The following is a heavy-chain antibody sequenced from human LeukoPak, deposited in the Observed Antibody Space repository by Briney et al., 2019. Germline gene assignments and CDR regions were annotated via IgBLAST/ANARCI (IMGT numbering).Heavy chain of an antibody. V-gene: IGHV3-74*01. CDR1: GFTFSSYW. D-gene: IGHD6-19*01. CDR2: INSDGSST. Sequence: GGSLRLSCAASGFTFSSYWMHWVRQAPGKGLVWVSRINSDGSSTSYADSVKGRFTISRDNAKNTLYLQMNSLRAEDTALYYCAKGYNSGWFESWGQGALVTVSS. J-gene: IGHJ5*01. CDR3: AKGYNSGWFES.